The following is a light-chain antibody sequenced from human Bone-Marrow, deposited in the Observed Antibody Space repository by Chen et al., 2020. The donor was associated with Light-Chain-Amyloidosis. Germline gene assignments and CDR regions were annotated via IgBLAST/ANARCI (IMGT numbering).Light chain of an antibody. V-gene: IGKV3-20*01. CDR3: QQYGTSPLT. Sequence: EIVLTQSPVTLYLSPGEGANLSCRASQTISSNYLTWYQQKFGQAPSLLIYGSSSRATGIPDRFTGSGSGTDFTLTINRLEPEDFAMYYCQQYGTSPLTFGGGTKVEIK. CDR2: GSS. J-gene: IGKJ4*01. CDR1: QTISSNY.